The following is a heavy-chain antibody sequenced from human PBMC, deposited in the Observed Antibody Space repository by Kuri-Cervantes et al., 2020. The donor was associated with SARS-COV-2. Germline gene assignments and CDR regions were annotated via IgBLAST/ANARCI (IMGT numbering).Heavy chain of an antibody. Sequence: GESLKISCAASGFTFSSYSMNWVRQAPGKGLEWVSSISSSSSYIYYADSVKGRFTISRDNAKNSLYLQMNSLRAEDTAVYYCARDFGPLGDSSSSVWGQGTTVTVSS. CDR1: GFTFSSYS. CDR3: ARDFGPLGDSSSSV. V-gene: IGHV3-21*01. D-gene: IGHD6-13*01. CDR2: ISSSSSYI. J-gene: IGHJ6*02.